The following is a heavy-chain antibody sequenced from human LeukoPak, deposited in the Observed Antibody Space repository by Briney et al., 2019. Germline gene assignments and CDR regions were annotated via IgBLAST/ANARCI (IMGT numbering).Heavy chain of an antibody. V-gene: IGHV1-18*01. Sequence: ASVKVSCKASGYNFMNYGISWVRQAPGQGLEWMGWISGYTGKADYAPKLQGRITMTTDTSTTTAYMELRSLTSDDAAMYYCARVGATYGDPLEFDYWGLGTLVTVPS. CDR1: GYNFMNYG. J-gene: IGHJ4*02. D-gene: IGHD4-17*01. CDR2: ISGYTGKA. CDR3: ARVGATYGDPLEFDY.